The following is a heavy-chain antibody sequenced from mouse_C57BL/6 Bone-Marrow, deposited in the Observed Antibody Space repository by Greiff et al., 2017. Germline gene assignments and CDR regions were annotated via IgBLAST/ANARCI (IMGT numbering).Heavy chain of an antibody. J-gene: IGHJ1*03. CDR1: GYTFTNYW. V-gene: IGHV1-63*01. CDR3: ARCSYGYFDV. CDR2: IYPGGGYT. Sequence: VQLQQSGAELVRPGTSVKMSCKASGYTFTNYWIGWAKQRPGHGLEWIGDIYPGGGYTNYNEKFKGKATLTADKSSSTAYMQFSSLTSEDSAIYYCARCSYGYFDVWGTGTTVTVSS.